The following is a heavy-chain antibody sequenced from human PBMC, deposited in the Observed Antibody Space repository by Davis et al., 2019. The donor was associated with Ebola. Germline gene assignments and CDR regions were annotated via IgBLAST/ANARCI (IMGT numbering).Heavy chain of an antibody. V-gene: IGHV4-34*01. CDR1: GGSFSGYY. CDR3: ARGLDYYDSSGYYALYSGTLDY. Sequence: SETLSLTCAVYGGSFSGYYWSWIRQPPGKGLEWIGEINHSGSTNYNPSLKSRVTISVDTSKNQFSLKLSSVTAADTAVYYCARGLDYYDSSGYYALYSGTLDYWGQGTLVTVSS. J-gene: IGHJ4*02. D-gene: IGHD3-22*01. CDR2: INHSGST.